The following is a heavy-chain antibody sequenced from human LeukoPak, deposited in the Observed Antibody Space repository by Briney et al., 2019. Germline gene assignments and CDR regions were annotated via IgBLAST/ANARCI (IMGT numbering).Heavy chain of an antibody. CDR1: GGSISSYY. J-gene: IGHJ4*02. V-gene: IGHV4-39*01. Sequence: SETLSLTCTVSGGSISSYYWSWIRQPPGKGLEWIGSIYYSGSTYYNPSLKSRVTISVDTSKNQFSLKLSSVTAADTAVYYCARRGRRVGFDYWGQGTLVTVSS. CDR3: ARRGRRVGFDY. CDR2: IYYSGST. D-gene: IGHD1-26*01.